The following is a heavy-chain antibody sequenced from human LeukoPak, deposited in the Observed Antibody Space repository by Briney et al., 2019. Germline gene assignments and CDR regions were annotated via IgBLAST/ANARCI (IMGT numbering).Heavy chain of an antibody. J-gene: IGHJ4*02. V-gene: IGHV3-23*01. D-gene: IGHD5-12*01. CDR2: ISGSGAST. CDR3: AKEKGPRLPCDY. CDR1: GFTFTSYA. Sequence: PGGSLRLSCAASGFTFTSYAMSWVRQAPGKGLEWVSGISGSGASTYYADSVKGRFTISRDNSKNTLYLQMNSLRAEDTAVYYCAKEKGPRLPCDYWGQGTLVTVSS.